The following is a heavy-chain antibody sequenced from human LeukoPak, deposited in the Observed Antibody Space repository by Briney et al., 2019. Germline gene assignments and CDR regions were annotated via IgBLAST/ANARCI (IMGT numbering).Heavy chain of an antibody. Sequence: HPGGSLRLSCAASGFTFDDYAMHWVRQAPGKGLEWVSLITWDGGSTYYADSVKGRFTISRDNSKNSLYLQMNSLRAEDTALYYCTKGQLVDFYYYYMDVWGNGTTVTVSS. V-gene: IGHV3-43D*03. CDR1: GFTFDDYA. J-gene: IGHJ6*03. D-gene: IGHD1-1*01. CDR2: ITWDGGST. CDR3: TKGQLVDFYYYYMDV.